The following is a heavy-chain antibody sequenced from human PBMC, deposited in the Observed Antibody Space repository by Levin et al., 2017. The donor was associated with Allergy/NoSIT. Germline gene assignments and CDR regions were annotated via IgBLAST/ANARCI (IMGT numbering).Heavy chain of an antibody. J-gene: IGHJ6*02. V-gene: IGHV3-30*18. CDR1: GFIFSNYG. CDR3: AKDREACSGTSDTYGMEA. CDR2: ISYDGTNE. Sequence: GESLKISCAASGFIFSNYGMHWVRQAPGKGLEWVAGISYDGTNEYYGDDVKGRFSISRDNSKNTVYLHMNSLRTEDTAVYYCAKDREACSGTSDTYGMEAWGQGTSVTVS. D-gene: IGHD2-2*01.